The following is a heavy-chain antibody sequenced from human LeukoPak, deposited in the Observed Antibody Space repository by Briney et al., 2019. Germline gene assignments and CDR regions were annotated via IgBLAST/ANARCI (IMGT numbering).Heavy chain of an antibody. V-gene: IGHV1-2*02. CDR1: GYTFTGYY. Sequence: ASVKVSCKASGYTFTGYYMHWVRQAPGQGLEWMGWINPNSGGTNYAQKFQGRVTMTRDTSISTAYMELSRLRSGDTAVYYCARKSGRMVRGVINYFDYWGQGTLVTVSS. D-gene: IGHD3-10*01. CDR3: ARKSGRMVRGVINYFDY. J-gene: IGHJ4*02. CDR2: INPNSGGT.